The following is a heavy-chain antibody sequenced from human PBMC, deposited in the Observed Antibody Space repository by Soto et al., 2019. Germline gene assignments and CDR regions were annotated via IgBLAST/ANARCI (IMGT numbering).Heavy chain of an antibody. CDR3: GKAQAEESVFET. V-gene: IGHV3-23*01. CDR2: ISHTVNTT. Sequence: GVCLRLSWAPSWFTFNISAFAWVRQAPGKGLEWVSSISHTVNTTFYAASVKGRFTISTDNSKAKLYLQMTGLTVEDSATYFSGKAQAEESVFETWGHGSLVAV. CDR1: WFTFNISA. D-gene: IGHD2-15*01. J-gene: IGHJ5*01.